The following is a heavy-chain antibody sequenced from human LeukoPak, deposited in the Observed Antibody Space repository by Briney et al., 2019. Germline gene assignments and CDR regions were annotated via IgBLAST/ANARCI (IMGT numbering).Heavy chain of an antibody. CDR2: INHSGST. CDR3: ARGGGNSSSWYLNIYYYYYYMDV. CDR1: GTSFSDSY. D-gene: IGHD6-13*01. V-gene: IGHV4-34*01. Sequence: SETLSLTCAVYGTSFSDSYWSWIRQPPGKGLEWIGEINHSGSTNYNPSLKSRVTISVDTSKNQFSLKLSSVTAADTAVYYCARGGGNSSSWYLNIYYYYYYMDVWGKGTTVTVSS. J-gene: IGHJ6*03.